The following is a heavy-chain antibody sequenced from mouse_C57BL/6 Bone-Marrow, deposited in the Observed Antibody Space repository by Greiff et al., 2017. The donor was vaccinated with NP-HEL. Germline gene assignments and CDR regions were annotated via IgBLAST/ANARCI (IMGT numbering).Heavy chain of an antibody. D-gene: IGHD2-2*01. V-gene: IGHV5-4*03. CDR1: GFTFSSYA. J-gene: IGHJ3*01. CDR2: ISDGGSYT. Sequence: DVKLVESGGGLVKPGGSLKLSCAASGFTFSSYAMSWVRQTPEKRLEWVATISDGGSYTYYPDNVKGRFTISRDNAKNNLYLQMSHLKSEDTAMYYCARTGSFAYWGQGTLVTVSA. CDR3: ARTGSFAY.